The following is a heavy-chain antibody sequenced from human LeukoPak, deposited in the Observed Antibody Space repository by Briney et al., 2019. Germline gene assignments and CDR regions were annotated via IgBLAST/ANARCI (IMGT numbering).Heavy chain of an antibody. V-gene: IGHV1-2*02. CDR3: ARDDYGVFDAFDI. CDR2: INPNSGGT. D-gene: IGHD4-17*01. CDR1: GYTFTGQY. J-gene: IGHJ3*02. Sequence: ASVKVSCKASGYTFTGQYMHWVRQAPGQGLEWMGWINPNSGGTNYAQMFQGRVTMTRDTSISTAYMELSRLRSDDTAVYYCARDDYGVFDAFDIWGQGTMVTVSS.